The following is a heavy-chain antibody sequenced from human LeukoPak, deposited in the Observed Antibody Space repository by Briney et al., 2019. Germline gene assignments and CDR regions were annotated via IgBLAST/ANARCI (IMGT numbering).Heavy chain of an antibody. J-gene: IGHJ5*02. V-gene: IGHV3-23*01. CDR2: IGGSGAGT. Sequence: GGSLRLSCAASGFTFSNYAMSWVRQAPGKGLEWVSAIGGSGAGTYYADSVKGRLTISRDNSRNTLYLLMNSLRVEDTAVYYCAKAASGRNWFDPWGQGTLVTASS. CDR1: GFTFSNYA. D-gene: IGHD6-19*01. CDR3: AKAASGRNWFDP.